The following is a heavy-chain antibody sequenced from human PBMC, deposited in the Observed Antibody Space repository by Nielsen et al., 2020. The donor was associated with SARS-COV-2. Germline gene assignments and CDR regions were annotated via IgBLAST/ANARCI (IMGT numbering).Heavy chain of an antibody. J-gene: IGHJ6*02. CDR2: IWYDGSNK. D-gene: IGHD6-19*01. V-gene: IGHV3-33*01. CDR3: ARDPGQQWLAHSYYYDGMDV. CDR1: GFTFSSYG. Sequence: GESLKISCAASGFTFSSYGMHWVRPAPGKGLEWVEVIWYDGSNKYYADSVKGRFTISRDNSKNTLYLQMNSLRAEDTAVYYCARDPGQQWLAHSYYYDGMDVWGQGTTVTVSS.